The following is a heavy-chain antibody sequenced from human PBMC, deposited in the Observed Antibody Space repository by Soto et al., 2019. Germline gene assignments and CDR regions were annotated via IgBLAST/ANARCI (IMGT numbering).Heavy chain of an antibody. D-gene: IGHD3-3*01. CDR3: ARDMRMEDFWSGETYNFDY. J-gene: IGHJ4*02. V-gene: IGHV3-23*01. CDR2: ISGSGGST. Sequence: PGGSLRLSCAASGFTFSSYAMSWVRQAPGKGLEWVSAISGSGGSTYYADSVKGRFTISRDNSKNTLYLQMNSLRAEDTAVYYCARDMRMEDFWSGETYNFDYWGQGTLVTVSS. CDR1: GFTFSSYA.